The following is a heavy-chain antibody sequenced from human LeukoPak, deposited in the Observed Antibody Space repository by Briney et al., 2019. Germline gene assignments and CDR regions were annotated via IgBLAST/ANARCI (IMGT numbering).Heavy chain of an antibody. V-gene: IGHV3-33*01. D-gene: IGHD6-19*01. CDR3: ARDYSSGWYRYYYYYGMDV. Sequence: GGSRRLSWAASGFTFSSYGMHGFRQAPGKGLEWVAVIWYDGSNKYYADSVKGRFTISRDNSKNTLYLQMNSLRAEDTAVYYCARDYSSGWYRYYYYYGMDVWGQGTTVTVSS. J-gene: IGHJ6*02. CDR2: IWYDGSNK. CDR1: GFTFSSYG.